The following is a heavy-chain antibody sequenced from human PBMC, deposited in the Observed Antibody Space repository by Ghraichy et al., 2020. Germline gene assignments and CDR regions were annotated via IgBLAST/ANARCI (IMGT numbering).Heavy chain of an antibody. J-gene: IGHJ5*02. CDR3: ARGICSGGSCYRNWFDP. CDR2: IIPIFGTA. D-gene: IGHD2-15*01. CDR1: GGTFSSYA. V-gene: IGHV1-69*13. Sequence: SVKVSCKASGGTFSSYAISWVRQAPGQGLEWMGGIIPIFGTANYAQKFQGRVTITADESTSTAYMELSSLRSEDTAVYYCARGICSGGSCYRNWFDPWGQGTLVTVSS.